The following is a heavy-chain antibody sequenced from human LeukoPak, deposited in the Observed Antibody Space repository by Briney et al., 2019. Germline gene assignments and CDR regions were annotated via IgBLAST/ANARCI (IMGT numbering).Heavy chain of an antibody. D-gene: IGHD4-23*01. V-gene: IGHV3-30*03. CDR1: GFTFSSTG. J-gene: IGHJ4*02. Sequence: GGSLRLSCTASGFTFSSTGMHWVRQAPGKGLEWVAVISSDGNKKDYADSVKGRFTISRDNSKNTLYLQMNSLRTEDTAVFYCARGAHKRDDYGGFFDYWGQGTLVTVSS. CDR2: ISSDGNKK. CDR3: ARGAHKRDDYGGFFDY.